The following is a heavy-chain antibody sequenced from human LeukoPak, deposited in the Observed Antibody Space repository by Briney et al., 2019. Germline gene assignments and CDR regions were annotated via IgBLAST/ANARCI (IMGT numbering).Heavy chain of an antibody. D-gene: IGHD3-10*01. CDR2: ISRFSSTI. V-gene: IGHV3-48*04. J-gene: IGHJ4*02. Sequence: GGSLRLSCAASGFTFSYYSMNWVRQAPGQGLEWVSYISRFSSTIYYADSVMGRFTISRDNAKNSLYLQMNSLRAEDTAVYYCARSPNYKGYFDYWGQGTLVTVSS. CDR3: ARSPNYKGYFDY. CDR1: GFTFSYYS.